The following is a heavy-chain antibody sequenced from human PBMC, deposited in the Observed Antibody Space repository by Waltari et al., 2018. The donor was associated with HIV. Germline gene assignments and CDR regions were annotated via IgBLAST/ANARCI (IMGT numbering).Heavy chain of an antibody. V-gene: IGHV5-51*01. J-gene: IGHJ2*01. D-gene: IGHD6-19*01. Sequence: EVQLVQSGADVKKPGESLKISCQGSGYSFTSYRLGWVRQMPGKGLEWVGIIYPADSDTRHSPSFQSQVTISADKSISTAYLQWSSLKASDTAMYYCARHWNMVAGNWYFDLWGRGTLVTVSS. CDR2: IYPADSDT. CDR3: ARHWNMVAGNWYFDL. CDR1: GYSFTSYR.